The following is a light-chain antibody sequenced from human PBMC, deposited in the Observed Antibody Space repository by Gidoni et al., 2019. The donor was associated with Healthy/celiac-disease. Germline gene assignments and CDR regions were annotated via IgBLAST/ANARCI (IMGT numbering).Light chain of an antibody. CDR3: QHLNSYPLT. V-gene: IGKV1-9*01. J-gene: IGKJ4*01. Sequence: DIQLTQSPSFLSASVGDRVTIACRASQGVSNYLAWFQQKPGKAPNLLIYGASTLQSGVPSRFSGSGSGTEFTLTIGSLQPEDFATYYCQHLNSYPLTFGGXTRVEIK. CDR2: GAS. CDR1: QGVSNY.